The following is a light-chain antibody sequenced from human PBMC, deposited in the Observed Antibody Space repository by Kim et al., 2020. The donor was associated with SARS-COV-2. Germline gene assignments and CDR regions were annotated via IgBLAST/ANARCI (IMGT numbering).Light chain of an antibody. V-gene: IGKV3-20*01. CDR1: LSVSRNY. CDR2: DAS. J-gene: IGKJ1*01. Sequence: EIVLTQSPGTLSLSPGERATLSCKASLSVSRNYLAWYQQKPGKAPRLLIYDASTRATGTPDRFSGSGSGTDFTLTINRLEPEDFAVYFCQQYGSSPRTFGQGTKVDIK. CDR3: QQYGSSPRT.